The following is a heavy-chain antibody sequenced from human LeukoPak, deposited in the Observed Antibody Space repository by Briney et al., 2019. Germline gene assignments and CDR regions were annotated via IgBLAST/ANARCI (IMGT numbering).Heavy chain of an antibody. V-gene: IGHV1-18*01. CDR3: ARPIGVTYYYYMDV. CDR1: GYTFTSYG. CDR2: ISAYNGNT. J-gene: IGHJ6*03. Sequence: GASVKVSCKASGYTFTSYGISWVRQAPGQGLEWMGWISAYNGNTNYAQKLQGRVTMTTDTSTSTAYMELRSLRSDDTAVYYCARPIGVTYYYYMDVWGKGTTVTVSS. D-gene: IGHD3-22*01.